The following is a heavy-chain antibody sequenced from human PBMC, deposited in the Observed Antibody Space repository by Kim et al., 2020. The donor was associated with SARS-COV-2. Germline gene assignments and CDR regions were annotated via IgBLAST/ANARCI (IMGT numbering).Heavy chain of an antibody. CDR2: IKEDGNEK. CDR3: ATGASPYSAYYYFDY. J-gene: IGHJ4*02. Sequence: GGSLRLSYRASGFTFSRHWMTWVRQAPGKGLEWVANIKEDGNEKYYVDSVKGRFTISRDNAKNSLYLQLNSLRDDDTALYYCATGASPYSAYYYFDYWGQGTLVTVSS. V-gene: IGHV3-7*01. D-gene: IGHD1-26*01. CDR1: GFTFSRHW.